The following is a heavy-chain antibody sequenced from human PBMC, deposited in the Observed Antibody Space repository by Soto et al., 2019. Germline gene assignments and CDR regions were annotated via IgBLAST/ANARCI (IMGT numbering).Heavy chain of an antibody. Sequence: GGSLRRSCAASCSTVSSYSMTWFRQSPEKVLEFVSVIYSGGITYYGDSVKGRFTISRDNSKNTLYLQVNSLRADDTAVYYCGRVQKDIEVIPAGFFMEVWGQGTTVSVSS. V-gene: IGHV3-53*01. D-gene: IGHD2-2*01. J-gene: IGHJ6*01. CDR1: CSTVSSYS. CDR3: GRVQKDIEVIPAGFFMEV. CDR2: IYSGGIT.